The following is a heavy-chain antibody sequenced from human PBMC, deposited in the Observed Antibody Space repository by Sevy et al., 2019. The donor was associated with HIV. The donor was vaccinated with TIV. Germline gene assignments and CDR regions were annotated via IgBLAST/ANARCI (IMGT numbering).Heavy chain of an antibody. V-gene: IGHV3-49*04. D-gene: IGHD1-26*01. CDR3: TRWSGSQSIFDY. J-gene: IGHJ4*02. Sequence: GGSLRLSCATSGFTFGDYCMSWVRQAPGKGLEWISFFKSKAHGGTAENAASVKDRFTISRDDSKGIVYLQMNNLKTEDTAVHFCTRWSGSQSIFDYWGQGTLVTVSS. CDR2: FKSKAHGGTA. CDR1: GFTFGDYC.